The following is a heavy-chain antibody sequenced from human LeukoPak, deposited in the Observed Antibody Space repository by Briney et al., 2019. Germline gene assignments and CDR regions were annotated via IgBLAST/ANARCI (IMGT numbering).Heavy chain of an antibody. J-gene: IGHJ4*02. CDR1: GFTFNDYY. Sequence: GGSLRLSCAASGFTFNDYYMSWIRQAPGEGLEWISYISGSGDRIYYADSVKGRFTISRDNAKNSLYLQLNSLRAEDTAVYYCAREKTRALSGYSSGCPRSPPRVFDYWGQGTLVTVSS. D-gene: IGHD6-19*01. CDR2: ISGSGDRI. CDR3: AREKTRALSGYSSGCPRSPPRVFDY. V-gene: IGHV3-11*01.